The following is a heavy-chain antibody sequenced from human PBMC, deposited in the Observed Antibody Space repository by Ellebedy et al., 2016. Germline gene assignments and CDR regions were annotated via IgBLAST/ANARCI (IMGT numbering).Heavy chain of an antibody. V-gene: IGHV1-2*02. CDR1: GYTFTGYY. CDR2: INPNSGGT. CDR3: ARVDSSSWYAGAWFDP. J-gene: IGHJ5*02. Sequence: ASVKVSCXASGYTFTGYYMHWVRQAPGQGLEWMGWINPNSGGTNYAQKFQGRVTMTRDTSISTAYMELSRLRSDDTAVYYCARVDSSSWYAGAWFDPWGQGTLVTVSS. D-gene: IGHD6-13*01.